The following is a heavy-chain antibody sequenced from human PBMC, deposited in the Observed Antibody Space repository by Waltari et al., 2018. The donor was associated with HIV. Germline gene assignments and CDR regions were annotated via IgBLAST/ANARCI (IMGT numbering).Heavy chain of an antibody. Sequence: QVQLLQSGADMEKPGASVKASCKASGYSFTGYYLHWLRQSHGQGLEWMGRINPGSGDADYAQQVRGRVNLTTDATLTTAYMELKSLKSDDTALYYCAGGERISDRLLSRVNYWAQGTLITVSS. J-gene: IGHJ4*02. CDR2: INPGSGDA. D-gene: IGHD3-16*02. V-gene: IGHV1-2*06. CDR3: AGGERISDRLLSRVNY. CDR1: GYSFTGYY.